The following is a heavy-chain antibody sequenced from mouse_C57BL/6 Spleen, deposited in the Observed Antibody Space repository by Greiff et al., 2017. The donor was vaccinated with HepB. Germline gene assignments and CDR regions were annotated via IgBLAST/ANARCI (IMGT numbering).Heavy chain of an antibody. D-gene: IGHD1-1*01. Sequence: EVKLMESGEGLVKPGGSLKLSCAASGFTFSSYAMSWVRQTPEKRLEWVAYISSGGGYIYYADTVKGRFTISRDNARNTLYLQMSSLKSEDTAMYYCTRALYYGSSSRAMDYWGQGTSVTVSS. CDR2: ISSGGGYI. CDR1: GFTFSSYA. CDR3: TRALYYGSSSRAMDY. J-gene: IGHJ4*01. V-gene: IGHV5-9-1*02.